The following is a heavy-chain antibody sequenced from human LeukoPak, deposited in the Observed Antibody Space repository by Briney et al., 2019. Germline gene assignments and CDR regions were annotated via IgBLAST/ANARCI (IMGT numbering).Heavy chain of an antibody. CDR1: GYTFTGYY. Sequence: GASVKVSCKASGYTFTGYYMHWVRQAPGQGLEWMGWINPNSGGTNYAQKVQGRVTMTRDTSISTAYMELSRLRSDGTAVYYCARGSGSYYEAVDYWGQGTLVTVSS. D-gene: IGHD1-26*01. CDR3: ARGSGSYYEAVDY. J-gene: IGHJ4*02. V-gene: IGHV1-2*02. CDR2: INPNSGGT.